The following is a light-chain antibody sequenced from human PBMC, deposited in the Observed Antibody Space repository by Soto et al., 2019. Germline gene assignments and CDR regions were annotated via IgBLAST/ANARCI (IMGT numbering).Light chain of an antibody. J-gene: IGKJ1*01. CDR3: QHYNDFSWT. CDR2: ATS. CDR1: QSISIL. V-gene: IGKV1-5*03. Sequence: DIHLTQSPSTLSASVGDRVTITCRASQSISILLAWYQQKPGKAPNLLIYATSPLETGVSSRYSGSGSGTEFNLTISSLQPDDSATYYCQHYNDFSWTFGQGTKVEIK.